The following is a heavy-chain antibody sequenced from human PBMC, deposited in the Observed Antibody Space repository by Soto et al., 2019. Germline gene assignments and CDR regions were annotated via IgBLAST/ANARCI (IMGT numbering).Heavy chain of an antibody. V-gene: IGHV3-21*01. CDR3: ARGYSGYDSRFDY. CDR2: ISSSSSYI. Sequence: EVQLVESGGGLVKPGGSLRLSCAASGFTFSSYSMNWVRQAPGKGLEWVSSISSSSSYIYYADSVKGRFTISRDNAKNLLYLQMNSLRAEDTDVYYCARGYSGYDSRFDYWGQGTLVTVSS. J-gene: IGHJ4*02. CDR1: GFTFSSYS. D-gene: IGHD5-12*01.